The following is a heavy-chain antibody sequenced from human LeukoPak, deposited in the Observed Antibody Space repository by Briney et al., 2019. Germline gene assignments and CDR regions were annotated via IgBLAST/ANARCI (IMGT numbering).Heavy chain of an antibody. V-gene: IGHV3-23*01. CDR2: ISGSGGST. Sequence: GGSLRLSCAASGFTFSSYAMSWVRQAPGKGLEWVSAISGSGGSTYYADSVKGRFTISRDNSKNTLYLQMNSLRAEDTAVYYCAKVHYDILTGYLEPDFDYWGQGPLVTVSS. CDR1: GFTFSSYA. J-gene: IGHJ4*02. D-gene: IGHD3-9*01. CDR3: AKVHYDILTGYLEPDFDY.